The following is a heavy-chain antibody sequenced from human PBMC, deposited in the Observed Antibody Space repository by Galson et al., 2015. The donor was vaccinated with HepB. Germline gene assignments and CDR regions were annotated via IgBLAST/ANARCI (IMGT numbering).Heavy chain of an antibody. CDR3: ARETMVLNWYFDL. CDR2: IWRDGSNK. CDR1: GFTFSSSW. J-gene: IGHJ2*01. Sequence: SLRLSCAASGFTFSSSWMNWVRQAPGKGLEWVAVIWRDGSNKYYVDSVKGRFTISRDNSKNTLYLQMNSLRAEDTAVYYCARETMVLNWYFDLWGRGTLVTVSS. V-gene: IGHV3-33*08. D-gene: IGHD4/OR15-4a*01.